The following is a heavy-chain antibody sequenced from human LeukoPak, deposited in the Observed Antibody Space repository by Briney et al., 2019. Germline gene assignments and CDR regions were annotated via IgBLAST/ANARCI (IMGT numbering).Heavy chain of an antibody. CDR3: ARLERSRMDGAQY. V-gene: IGHV4-39*01. CDR1: GDSIRSSGYY. Sequence: SETLSLTCIVSGDSIRSSGYYWGWIRQPPGKGLEWIGSMFYGETTSYSPSLQSRVTISLDTSKNQFSLRLNSVTAAGTAVYYCARLERSRMDGAQYWGQGTLVTVSS. D-gene: IGHD4/OR15-4a*01. CDR2: MFYGETT. J-gene: IGHJ4*02.